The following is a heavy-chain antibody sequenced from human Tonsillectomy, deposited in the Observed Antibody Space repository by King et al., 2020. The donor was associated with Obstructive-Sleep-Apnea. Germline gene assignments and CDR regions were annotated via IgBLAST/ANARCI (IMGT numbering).Heavy chain of an antibody. CDR3: AQASLPPSDY. CDR1: GFTFSSYT. J-gene: IGHJ4*02. Sequence: VQLVESGGGLVQPGGSLRLSCAASGFTFSSYTMSWVRQAPGKGLEWISGISGVGTNTYYGDSVKGRFIISRDNSKNTLYLQMNKLRAEDTAVYFCAQASLPPSDYWGQGALVTVSS. CDR2: ISGVGTNT. V-gene: IGHV3-23*04.